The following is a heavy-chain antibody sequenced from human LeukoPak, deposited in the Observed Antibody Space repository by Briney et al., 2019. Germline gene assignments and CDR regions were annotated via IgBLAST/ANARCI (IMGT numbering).Heavy chain of an antibody. CDR3: ARSRTTMVRGSLNWSFDY. V-gene: IGHV4-59*07. J-gene: IGHJ4*02. CDR1: GGSISSYY. D-gene: IGHD3-10*01. Sequence: SDTLSLTCTVSGGSISSYYWSWIRQPPGRGLEWIGYNYYSGSTNYNPSLKSRVIISVDTSKNQFSLKLSSVTAADTAVYYCARSRTTMVRGSLNWSFDYWGQGILVTVSS. CDR2: NYYSGST.